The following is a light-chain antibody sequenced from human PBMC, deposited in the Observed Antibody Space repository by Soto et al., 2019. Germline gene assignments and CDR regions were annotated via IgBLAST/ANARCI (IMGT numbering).Light chain of an antibody. J-gene: IGKJ4*01. CDR2: GAS. CDR1: QSVSSN. Sequence: EIVMTQSPATLSVSPGERATLSCGASQSVSSNLAWYQQKPGQAPRLRIYGASTRATGIPARFSGSGSGTEFTLTISSLQSEDFAVYYCQQYNTWPLTFGGGTKVEIK. CDR3: QQYNTWPLT. V-gene: IGKV3-15*01.